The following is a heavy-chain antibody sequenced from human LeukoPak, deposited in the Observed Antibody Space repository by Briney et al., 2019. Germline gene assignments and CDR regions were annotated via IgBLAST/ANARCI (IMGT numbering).Heavy chain of an antibody. Sequence: GGSLRLSCAASGFTFSSYWMSWVRQAPGKGLEWVANIKQDGSEKYYVDSVKGRFTISRDIAKNSLYLQMNSLRAEDTAVYYCARVGGALLWFGELWDWGQGTLVTVSS. CDR1: GFTFSSYW. CDR3: ARVGGALLWFGELWD. CDR2: IKQDGSEK. J-gene: IGHJ4*02. D-gene: IGHD3-10*01. V-gene: IGHV3-7*04.